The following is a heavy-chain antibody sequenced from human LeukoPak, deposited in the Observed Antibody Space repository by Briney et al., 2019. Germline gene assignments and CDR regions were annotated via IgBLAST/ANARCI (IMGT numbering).Heavy chain of an antibody. J-gene: IGHJ4*02. CDR3: ARSLVVVTAKPDY. D-gene: IGHD2-21*02. V-gene: IGHV3-23*01. CDR1: GFTFSSYA. CDR2: ISGSGGST. Sequence: GGSLRLSCAASGFTFSSYAMSWVRQAPGKGLEWVSAISGSGGSTYYADSVKGRFTISRDNSKNTLYLQMNSLRAEDTAVYYCARSLVVVTAKPDYWGQGTLVTVSS.